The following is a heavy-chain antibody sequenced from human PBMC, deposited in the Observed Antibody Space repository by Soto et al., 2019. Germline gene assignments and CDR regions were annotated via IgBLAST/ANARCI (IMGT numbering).Heavy chain of an antibody. CDR1: GFSLSTTGVG. CDR3: AYRLGGAPWAH. CDR2: IYWNDDK. V-gene: IGHV2-5*01. J-gene: IGHJ4*02. Sequence: QITLKESGPTLVKPTQTLTLTCTFSGFSLSTTGVGVGWIRQPPGKALEWLAVIYWNDDKRYRPSLKSRLTVSKDTPKTQVVLIMTDMDPVDTATYYCAYRLGGAPWAHWGQGTLVTVSS. D-gene: IGHD1-26*01.